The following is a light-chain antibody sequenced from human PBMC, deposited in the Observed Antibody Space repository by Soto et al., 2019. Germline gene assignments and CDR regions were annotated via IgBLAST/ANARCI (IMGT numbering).Light chain of an antibody. J-gene: IGKJ5*01. CDR2: GAS. V-gene: IGKV3-11*01. CDR1: QSVSSD. CDR3: QQRSKSPPGVT. Sequence: TNTTTTLSSSNTERDTLSCRASQSVSSDLAWYQQEPGQALRLLCYGASNRATGISARFGGGVSVTDFTLTISSLEPEAFAGYGGQQRSKSPPGVTFGQG.